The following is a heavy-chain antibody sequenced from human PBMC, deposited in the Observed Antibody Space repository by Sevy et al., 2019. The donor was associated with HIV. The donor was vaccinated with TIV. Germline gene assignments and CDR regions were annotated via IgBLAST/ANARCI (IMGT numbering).Heavy chain of an antibody. CDR3: ARDWGCSSTACLLYFDY. CDR2: ISSSSNYI. Sequence: GGSLRLSCVVSGFTFSKYPMNWVRQAPGKGLEWVASISSSSNYIYYGDSVKGRFTISRDNAKNSLYLQMNSLRADDTAVSYCARDWGCSSTACLLYFDYWGQGTLVTVSS. D-gene: IGHD2-2*01. J-gene: IGHJ4*02. CDR1: GFTFSKYP. V-gene: IGHV3-21*01.